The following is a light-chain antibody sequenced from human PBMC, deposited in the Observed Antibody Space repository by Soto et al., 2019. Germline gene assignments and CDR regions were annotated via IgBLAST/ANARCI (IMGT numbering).Light chain of an antibody. CDR2: KAS. CDR3: QHYNRYST. CDR1: QTISDW. Sequence: DIPMTQSPSTLSASVGDRVTITCRASQTISDWLAWYQQKPGKAPKLLIYKASNLQSGVPSRFSGSGSGTEFTLTISSLQPDDFATYYCQHYNRYSTFGQGTKVEIK. J-gene: IGKJ1*01. V-gene: IGKV1-5*03.